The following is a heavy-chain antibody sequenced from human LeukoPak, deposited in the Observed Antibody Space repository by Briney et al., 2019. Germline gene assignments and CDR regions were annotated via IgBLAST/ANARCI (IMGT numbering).Heavy chain of an antibody. CDR3: TMRGNTWYDC. D-gene: IGHD6-13*01. CDR2: IYSGGGT. V-gene: IGHV3-53*01. J-gene: IGHJ4*02. Sequence: GGSLRLSCAASGFTVSSKYMSWVRQAPGKGLEWVSVIYSGGGTYYADSVKGRFTISRDNSKNTVDLQMNSLRVEDTAVYYCTMRGNTWYDCWGQGTLVTVSS. CDR1: GFTVSSKY.